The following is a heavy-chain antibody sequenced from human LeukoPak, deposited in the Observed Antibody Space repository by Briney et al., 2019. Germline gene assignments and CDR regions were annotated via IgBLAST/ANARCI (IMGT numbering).Heavy chain of an antibody. Sequence: GGSLRLSCAASRFTFSNFAMSWVRQAPGKGLEWVSSISGSGGSTYYADSVKGRFTISRDNSKNALFLQMNSLRAEDTAVYYCAKSGPYCSSTSCNYFDYWGQGTLVTVSS. D-gene: IGHD2-2*01. V-gene: IGHV3-23*01. CDR1: RFTFSNFA. CDR2: ISGSGGST. J-gene: IGHJ4*02. CDR3: AKSGPYCSSTSCNYFDY.